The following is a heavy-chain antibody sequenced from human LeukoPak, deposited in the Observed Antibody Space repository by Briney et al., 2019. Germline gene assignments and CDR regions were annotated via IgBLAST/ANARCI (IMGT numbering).Heavy chain of an antibody. CDR2: IYYSGST. D-gene: IGHD5-24*01. J-gene: IGHJ4*02. CDR3: ARTYDRDGCPDY. CDR1: GGSVSGDGYY. V-gene: IGHV4-61*08. Sequence: SETLSLTCTVSGGSVSGDGYYWSWIRQPPGKGLEWIGYIYYSGSTNYNPSLKSRVTISVDTSKNQFSLKLSSVTAADTAVYYCARTYDRDGCPDYWGQGTLVTVSS.